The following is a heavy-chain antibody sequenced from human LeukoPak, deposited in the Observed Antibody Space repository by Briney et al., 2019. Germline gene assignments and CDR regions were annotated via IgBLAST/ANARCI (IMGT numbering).Heavy chain of an antibody. CDR3: ASRRIRGRTHFDY. CDR1: GYTFTSYD. J-gene: IGHJ4*02. V-gene: IGHV1-8*01. CDR2: MNPNSGNT. D-gene: IGHD1-14*01. Sequence: VASVKVSCTASGYTFTSYDINWVREATGQGLEWMGWMNPNSGNTGYAQTFQGRVTMTRNTSISTAYMELSSLRSEDTAVYYCASRRIRGRTHFDYWGQGTLVTVSS.